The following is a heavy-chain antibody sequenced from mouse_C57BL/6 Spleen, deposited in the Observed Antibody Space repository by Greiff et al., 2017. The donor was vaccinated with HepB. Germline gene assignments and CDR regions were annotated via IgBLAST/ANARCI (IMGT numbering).Heavy chain of an antibody. D-gene: IGHD1-1*01. CDR1: GYTFTSYT. Sequence: VKLQQSGAELARPGASVKMSCKASGYTFTSYTMHWVKQRPGQGLEWIGYINPSSGYTKYNQKFKDKATLTADKSSSTAYMQLSSLTSEDSAVYYCARGDYGSSYTWFAYWGQGTLVTVSA. J-gene: IGHJ3*01. V-gene: IGHV1-4*01. CDR3: ARGDYGSSYTWFAY. CDR2: INPSSGYT.